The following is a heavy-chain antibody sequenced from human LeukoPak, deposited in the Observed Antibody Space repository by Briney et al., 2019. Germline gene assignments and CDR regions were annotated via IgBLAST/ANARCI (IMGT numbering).Heavy chain of an antibody. V-gene: IGHV1-18*01. CDR1: GYTFTSYG. CDR2: ISAYNGNT. Sequence: GASVRVSCKASGYTFTSYGISWVRQAPGQGLEWMGWISAYNGNTNYAQKLQGRVTMTTDTSTSTAYMELRSLRSDDTAVYYCASANWNYGVVYWGQGTLVTVSS. D-gene: IGHD1-7*01. J-gene: IGHJ4*02. CDR3: ASANWNYGVVY.